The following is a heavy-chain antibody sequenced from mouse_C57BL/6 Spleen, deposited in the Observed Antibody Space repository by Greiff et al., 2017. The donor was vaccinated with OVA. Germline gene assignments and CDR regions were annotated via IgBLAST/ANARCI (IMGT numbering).Heavy chain of an antibody. D-gene: IGHD2-3*01. CDR1: GFTFSDYG. CDR2: ISSGSSTI. CDR3: ARIYDGYYVGGFDY. V-gene: IGHV5-17*01. J-gene: IGHJ2*01. Sequence: EVKLVESGGGLVKPGGSLKLSCAASGFTFSDYGMHWVRQAPEKGLEWVAYISSGSSTIYYADTVKGRFTITRDNAKNTRFLQMTSLRSEDTAMYYGARIYDGYYVGGFDYWGKGTTLTVSS.